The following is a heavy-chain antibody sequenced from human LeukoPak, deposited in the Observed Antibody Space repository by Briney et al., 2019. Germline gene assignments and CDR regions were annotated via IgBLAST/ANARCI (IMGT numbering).Heavy chain of an antibody. Sequence: GGSLRLSCAASGFTFSSYDMHWVRQATGKGLEWVSAIGTAGDTYYPGSVKGRFTISRENAKNSLYLQMNSLRAGDTAVYYCARGSISGSYGFDYWGQGTLVTVSS. V-gene: IGHV3-13*01. D-gene: IGHD1-26*01. CDR2: IGTAGDT. CDR3: ARGSISGSYGFDY. J-gene: IGHJ4*02. CDR1: GFTFSSYD.